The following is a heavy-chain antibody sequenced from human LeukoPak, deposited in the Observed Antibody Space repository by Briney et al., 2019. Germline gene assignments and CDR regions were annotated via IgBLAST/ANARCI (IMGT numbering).Heavy chain of an antibody. Sequence: SQTLSLTCAVSCGSISSGGYSWSWIRQPPGKGLEWIGYIHHSGSTYYNPPLKSRVTISVDRSKNQFSLKLSSVTAADTAVYYCARDRPRGSAPSGGYYYYYGMDVWGQGTTVTVSS. D-gene: IGHD2-15*01. CDR2: IHHSGST. CDR1: CGSISSGGYS. J-gene: IGHJ6*02. V-gene: IGHV4-30-2*01. CDR3: ARDRPRGSAPSGGYYYYYGMDV.